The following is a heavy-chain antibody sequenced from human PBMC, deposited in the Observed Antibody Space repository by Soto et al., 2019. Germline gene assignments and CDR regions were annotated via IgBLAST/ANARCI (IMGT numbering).Heavy chain of an antibody. CDR1: GFTGSSYE. CDR3: ARELVGDTIDY. J-gene: IGHJ4*02. Sequence: EVQLVESGGGWVQPGGSLRLSCAASGFTGSSYEMNWVLQAPGKGLVWVSYISSRGSTIYYADSVKGRFNISRDNAKNSLYLQMNSQRAEDTAVYYCARELVGDTIDYWGQGTLVTVSS. V-gene: IGHV3-48*03. D-gene: IGHD1-26*01. CDR2: ISSRGSTI.